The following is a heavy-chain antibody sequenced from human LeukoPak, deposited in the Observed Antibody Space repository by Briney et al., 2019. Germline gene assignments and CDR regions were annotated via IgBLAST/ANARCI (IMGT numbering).Heavy chain of an antibody. CDR1: GSSISSGSYY. J-gene: IGHJ4*02. CDR3: ARGLVVVSY. V-gene: IGHV4-61*02. Sequence: SETLSLTCTVSGSSISSGSYYWSWIRQPAGKGLEWIGRIYRSGCTNYNSSLKSRVTISVDTSKNQFSLKLSSVTAADTAMYYCARGLVVVSYWGQGTLVTVSS. CDR2: IYRSGCT. D-gene: IGHD2-2*01.